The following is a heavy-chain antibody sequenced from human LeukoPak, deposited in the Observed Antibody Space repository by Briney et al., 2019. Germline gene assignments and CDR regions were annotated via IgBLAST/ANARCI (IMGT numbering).Heavy chain of an antibody. V-gene: IGHV3-21*01. CDR3: ARDGSGRERGSGWYSAMDV. Sequence: GGSLRLSCAASGFTFSSYSMNWVRQAPGKGLEWVSSISPSSKYIYYEDSVKGRFTISRDNAKNSLYLQMNSLRAEDTAVYYCARDGSGRERGSGWYSAMDVWGQGTTVTVAS. D-gene: IGHD6-19*01. CDR2: ISPSSKYI. CDR1: GFTFSSYS. J-gene: IGHJ6*02.